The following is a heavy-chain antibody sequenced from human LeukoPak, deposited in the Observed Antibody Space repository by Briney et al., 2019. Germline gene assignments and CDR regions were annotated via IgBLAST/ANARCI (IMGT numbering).Heavy chain of an antibody. CDR2: MYQDGSEK. CDR3: ARGRYCSRGVNCYVGGYFDY. CDR1: GFTFSSYW. V-gene: IGHV3-7*01. D-gene: IGHD2-2*01. J-gene: IGHJ4*02. Sequence: GGSLRLSCAASGFTFSSYWMSWVRQAPGKGLERVANMYQDGSEKYYVDSVKGRFTISRDNAKNSLYLQMNSLRAEDTAIYYCARGRYCSRGVNCYVGGYFDYWGQGTLVTVSS.